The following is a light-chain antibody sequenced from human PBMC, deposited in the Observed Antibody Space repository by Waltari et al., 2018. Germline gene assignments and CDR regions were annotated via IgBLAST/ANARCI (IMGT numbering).Light chain of an antibody. CDR2: DDT. CDR1: DIEKNG. CDR3: QVWDRLSDHAV. V-gene: IGLV3-21*02. Sequence: SYVLTQAPSLSVAPGQTASITCGGSDIEKNGVHWYQRKPGQAPVVVVYDDTDRPPGIPERFSGSNSGNTATLTITRVVAEDEADYYCQVWDRLSDHAVFGGGTKLTVL. J-gene: IGLJ2*01.